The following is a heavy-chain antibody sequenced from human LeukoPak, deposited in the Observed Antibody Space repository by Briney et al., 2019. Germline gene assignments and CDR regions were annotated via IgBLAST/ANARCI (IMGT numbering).Heavy chain of an antibody. Sequence: PGGSLRLSXAASGFTFRSYSMNWVRQAPGKGLEWVSYISSSSSTIYYADSVKGRFTISRDNAKNSLYLQMNSLRAEDTAVYYCARALRYFDWLSTSPEYNWFDPWGQGTLVTVSS. J-gene: IGHJ5*02. D-gene: IGHD3-9*01. V-gene: IGHV3-48*01. CDR1: GFTFRSYS. CDR3: ARALRYFDWLSTSPEYNWFDP. CDR2: ISSSSSTI.